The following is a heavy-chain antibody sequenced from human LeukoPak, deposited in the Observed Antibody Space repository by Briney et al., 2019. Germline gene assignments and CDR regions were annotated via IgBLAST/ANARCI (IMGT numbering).Heavy chain of an antibody. CDR1: GGSISSYY. Sequence: SETLSLTCTVSGGSISSYYVSWIRQPPGKGLEWIGYISYTGSTDYNPSLKSRVTISVDMSKNQFSLKVSSVTAADTAVYYCARHSTSSIAARGHFDYWGQGTLVTVSS. CDR3: ARHSTSSIAARGHFDY. V-gene: IGHV4-59*01. D-gene: IGHD6-6*01. J-gene: IGHJ4*02. CDR2: ISYTGST.